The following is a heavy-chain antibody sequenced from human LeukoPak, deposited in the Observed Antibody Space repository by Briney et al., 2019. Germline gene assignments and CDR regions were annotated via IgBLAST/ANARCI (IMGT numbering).Heavy chain of an antibody. CDR1: GFTFSSYE. CDR2: VGPSGGTG. Sequence: PGGSLRLSCAASGFTFSSYEMNWVRQAPGKGLEFVSGVGPSGGTGTYADSVKGRFTISRDNSKNTLYLQMNSLRVEDTAVYYCAKDPNWDRGSWGQGTLVTVSS. V-gene: IGHV3-23*01. J-gene: IGHJ5*02. D-gene: IGHD7-27*01. CDR3: AKDPNWDRGS.